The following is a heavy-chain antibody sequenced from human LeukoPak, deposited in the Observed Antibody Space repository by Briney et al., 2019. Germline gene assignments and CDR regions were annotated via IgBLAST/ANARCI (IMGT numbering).Heavy chain of an antibody. D-gene: IGHD6-19*01. Sequence: SETLSLTCTVSGGFISSSSYYWGWIRQPPGKGLEWIGSIYYSGSTYYNPSLKSRVTISVDTSKNQFSLKLSSVTAADTAVYYCARHGWGYSSGWYAFDIWGQGTMVTVSS. CDR2: IYYSGST. V-gene: IGHV4-39*01. J-gene: IGHJ3*02. CDR1: GGFISSSSYY. CDR3: ARHGWGYSSGWYAFDI.